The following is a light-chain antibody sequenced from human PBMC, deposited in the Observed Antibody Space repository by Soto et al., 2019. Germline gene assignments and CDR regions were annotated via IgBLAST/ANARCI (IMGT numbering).Light chain of an antibody. CDR3: RHRNRRPWHT. J-gene: IGKJ4*01. V-gene: IGKV3-11*01. CDR2: DIS. CDR1: QSFKNY. Sequence: EIVLTQSPATLSLSPGERATIACRASQSFKNYLAWYQQKPGQAPMRLIYDISNRAAGVPARFSGSGSGAACTLTTSRLEQEDVVVFYCRHRNRRPWHTFGGGTKVELK.